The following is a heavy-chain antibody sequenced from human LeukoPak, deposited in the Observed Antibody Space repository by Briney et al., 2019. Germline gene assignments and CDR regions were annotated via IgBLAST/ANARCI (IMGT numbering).Heavy chain of an antibody. CDR1: GFTFSSYW. CDR2: IKQDGSEK. D-gene: IGHD3-22*01. J-gene: IGHJ6*03. V-gene: IGHV3-7*01. Sequence: GGSLRLSCAASGFTFSSYWMSWVRQAPGKGLEWVANIKQDGSEKYYVDSVKGRFTISRDNAKNSLYLQMNSLRAEDTAVYYRARDITMIVDGYMDVWGKGTTVTVSS. CDR3: ARDITMIVDGYMDV.